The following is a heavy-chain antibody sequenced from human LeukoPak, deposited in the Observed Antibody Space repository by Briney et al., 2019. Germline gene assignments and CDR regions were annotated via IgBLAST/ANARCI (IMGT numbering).Heavy chain of an antibody. CDR2: IKSKTDGGTT. Sequence: GGSLSLSCAASGLTFSNAWMSWVRQAPGKGLEWVGRIKSKTDGGTTDYAAPVKGRFTISRDDSKNTLYLQMNSLKTEDTAVYYCTTHDFWSGYYNFDYWGQGTLVTVSS. V-gene: IGHV3-15*01. CDR3: TTHDFWSGYYNFDY. CDR1: GLTFSNAW. J-gene: IGHJ4*02. D-gene: IGHD3-3*01.